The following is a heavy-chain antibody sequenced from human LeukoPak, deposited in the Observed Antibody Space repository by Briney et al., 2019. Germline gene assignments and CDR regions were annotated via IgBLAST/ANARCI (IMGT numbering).Heavy chain of an antibody. D-gene: IGHD3-22*01. V-gene: IGHV4-34*01. CDR2: INHSGST. CDR3: ARRHDSPTVLYYYYYGMDV. J-gene: IGHJ6*02. Sequence: PSETLSLTCAVYGGSFGGYYWSWIRQPPGKGLEWIGEINHSGSTNYNPSLKSRVTISVDTSKNQFSLKLSSVTAADTAVYYCARRHDSPTVLYYYYYGMDVWGQGTTVTVSS. CDR1: GGSFGGYY.